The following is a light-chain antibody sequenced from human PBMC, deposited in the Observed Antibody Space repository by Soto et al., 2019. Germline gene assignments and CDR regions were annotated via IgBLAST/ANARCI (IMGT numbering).Light chain of an antibody. CDR2: GAS. CDR1: QSVSSNY. Sequence: ESVLTQSPGTLSLSPGQRATRSCRASQSVSSNYLAWYQQKPGQAPRLLIYGASTRATGIPDRFSGSGSGTDFTLTISSLEFGDSAVYYCQQYGSSPTWTFGQGTKVDIK. J-gene: IGKJ1*01. V-gene: IGKV3-20*01. CDR3: QQYGSSPTWT.